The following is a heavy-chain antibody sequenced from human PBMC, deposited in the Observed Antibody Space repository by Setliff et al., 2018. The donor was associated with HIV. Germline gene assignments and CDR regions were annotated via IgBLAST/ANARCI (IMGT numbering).Heavy chain of an antibody. CDR1: GDSISSGYYY. CDR3: ARDGETTVMGDAFDI. V-gene: IGHV4-61*02. Sequence: PSETLSLTCTVSGDSISSGYYYWSWIRQPAGKGQEWLGRIYTSGRTKYNPSLQSRVTIAVDASKNQFSLRLRSVTAADTAVYYCARDGETTVMGDAFDIWGQGTMVTVSS. D-gene: IGHD4-4*01. J-gene: IGHJ3*02. CDR2: IYTSGRT.